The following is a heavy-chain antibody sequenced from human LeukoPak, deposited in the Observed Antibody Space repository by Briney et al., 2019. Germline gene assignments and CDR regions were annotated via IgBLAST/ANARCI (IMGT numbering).Heavy chain of an antibody. Sequence: GGSLRLSCTVSGFTVSSNSMSWVRQAPGKGLEWVSAISGSGGSTYYADSVKGRFTISRDNSKNTLYLQMNSLRAEDTAVYYCAKFGATILGDFDYWGQGTLVTVSS. J-gene: IGHJ4*02. D-gene: IGHD3-3*01. V-gene: IGHV3-23*01. CDR1: GFTVSSNS. CDR3: AKFGATILGDFDY. CDR2: ISGSGGST.